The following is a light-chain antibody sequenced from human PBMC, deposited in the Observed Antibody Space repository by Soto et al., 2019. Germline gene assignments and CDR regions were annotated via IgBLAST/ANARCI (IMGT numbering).Light chain of an antibody. CDR2: GAS. V-gene: IGKV3-20*01. J-gene: IGKJ5*01. CDR1: QTVSSS. CDR3: QQYGTSSIT. Sequence: ENVLTQSPGTLSLSPGERATLSCRATQTVSSSLTWYQHRPGQAPRLLIYGASTRATGIPGTFSGSGSGTDFTLTISRLEPEDFPLYYCQQYGTSSITFGQGTRLEIK.